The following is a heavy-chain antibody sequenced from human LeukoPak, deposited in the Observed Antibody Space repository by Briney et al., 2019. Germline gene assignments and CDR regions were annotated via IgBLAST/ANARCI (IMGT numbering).Heavy chain of an antibody. Sequence: ASVKVSCRASGYTFTSYGISWVRQAPGQGLEWMGWISAYNGNTNYAQKLQGRVTMTRDMSTSTVYMELSSLRSEDTAVYYCARAVGASSPTLDYWGQGTLVTVSS. J-gene: IGHJ4*02. V-gene: IGHV1-18*01. D-gene: IGHD1-26*01. CDR2: ISAYNGNT. CDR1: GYTFTSYG. CDR3: ARAVGASSPTLDY.